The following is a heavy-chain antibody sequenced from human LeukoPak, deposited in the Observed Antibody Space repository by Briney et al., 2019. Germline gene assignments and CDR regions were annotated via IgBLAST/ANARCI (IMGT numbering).Heavy chain of an antibody. Sequence: GESLKISCQGSGYSFTTYWIAWVRQMPGKGLEWLGIIFPHDSDTRYSPSFQGQVTISADKSITIAYLQWSSLRASDTALYYCARDIGSSSGLWGQGTLVTVSS. J-gene: IGHJ4*02. CDR1: GYSFTTYW. CDR2: IFPHDSDT. CDR3: ARDIGSSSGL. D-gene: IGHD6-6*01. V-gene: IGHV5-51*01.